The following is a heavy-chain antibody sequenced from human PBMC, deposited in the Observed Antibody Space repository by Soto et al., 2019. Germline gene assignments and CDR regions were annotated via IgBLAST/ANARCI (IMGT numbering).Heavy chain of an antibody. CDR1: GYTFTSYD. CDR3: AIGFYYDFWSGIDAFDI. J-gene: IGHJ3*02. CDR2: MNPNSGNT. D-gene: IGHD3-3*01. V-gene: IGHV1-8*01. Sequence: ASVKVSCKASGYTFTSYDINWVRQATGQGLEWMGWMNPNSGNTGYAQKFQGRVTMTRSTSISTAYMELSSLRSEDTAVYYCAIGFYYDFWSGIDAFDIRGQGTMVTVSS.